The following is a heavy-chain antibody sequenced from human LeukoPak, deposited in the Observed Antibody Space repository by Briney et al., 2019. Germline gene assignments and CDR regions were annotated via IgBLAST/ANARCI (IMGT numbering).Heavy chain of an antibody. CDR2: IYYSGST. CDR3: ARAPSRTTIFGVVRRGDYYMDV. CDR1: GVSISSYY. J-gene: IGHJ6*03. D-gene: IGHD3-3*01. V-gene: IGHV4-59*01. Sequence: SETLSLTCTVSGVSISSYYWSWIRQPPGKGLEWIGYIYYSGSTNYNPSLKSRVTISVDTSKNQFSLKLSSVTAADTAVYYCARAPSRTTIFGVVRRGDYYMDVWGKGTTVTVSS.